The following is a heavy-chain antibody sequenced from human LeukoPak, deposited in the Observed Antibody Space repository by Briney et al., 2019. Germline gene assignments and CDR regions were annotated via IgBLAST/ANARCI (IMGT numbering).Heavy chain of an antibody. D-gene: IGHD3-22*01. Sequence: GGSLRLSCAASGFTFSSYAMSWVRQAPGKGLEWVSAISGSGGSTYYADSVKGRFTISRDNSKNTLYLQMNSLRAEDTAVYYCAKDAEPTLFDSSGSAHLDYWGQGTLVTVSS. CDR3: AKDAEPTLFDSSGSAHLDY. CDR1: GFTFSSYA. V-gene: IGHV3-23*01. CDR2: ISGSGGST. J-gene: IGHJ4*02.